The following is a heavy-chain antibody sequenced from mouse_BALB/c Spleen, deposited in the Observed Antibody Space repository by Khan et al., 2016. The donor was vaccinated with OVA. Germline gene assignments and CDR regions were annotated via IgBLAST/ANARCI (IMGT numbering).Heavy chain of an antibody. CDR3: ARIPTFITTALDY. V-gene: IGHV5-12-2*01. J-gene: IGHJ4*01. CDR2: ITNGGGNT. Sequence: LQQSGGGLVQPGGSLKLSCAASGFTFSSNTMSWVRQTPEKRLEWVAYITNGGGNTYYPDTVKGRFTISRDNAKNTLYLQMSSLKSEDTAMYYCARIPTFITTALDYWGQGTSVTVSP. CDR1: GFTFSSNT. D-gene: IGHD1-2*01.